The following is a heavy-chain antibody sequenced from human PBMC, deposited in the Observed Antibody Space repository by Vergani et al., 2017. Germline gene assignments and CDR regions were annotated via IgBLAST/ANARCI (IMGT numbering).Heavy chain of an antibody. V-gene: IGHV7-4-1*02. J-gene: IGHJ3*02. D-gene: IGHD2-2*01. CDR1: GYTVTNYP. Sequence: QVQLLQSGSELKKPGASVRISCEASGYTVTNYPLIWVRQAPGQGLEFMGWINTNSGNPTYAPGFTGRFVFSLDTSVSTAYLQISGLKAEDSAVYYCAKDTPPIVVVPAAPHDAFDIWGQGTMVTVSS. CDR2: INTNSGNP. CDR3: AKDTPPIVVVPAAPHDAFDI.